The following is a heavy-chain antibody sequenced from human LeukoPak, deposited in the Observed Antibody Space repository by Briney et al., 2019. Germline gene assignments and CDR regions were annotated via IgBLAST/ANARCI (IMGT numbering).Heavy chain of an antibody. CDR1: GYSISSGYY. CDR2: IYHSGST. CDR3: ARAAAPPHSFDY. Sequence: PSETLSLTCAVSGYSISSGYYWGWIRQPPGKGLEWIGSIYHSGSTYYNPSLKSRVTISVDTSKNQFSLKLSSVTAADTAVYYCARAAAPPHSFDYWGQGTLVTVSS. D-gene: IGHD6-13*01. J-gene: IGHJ4*02. V-gene: IGHV4-38-2*01.